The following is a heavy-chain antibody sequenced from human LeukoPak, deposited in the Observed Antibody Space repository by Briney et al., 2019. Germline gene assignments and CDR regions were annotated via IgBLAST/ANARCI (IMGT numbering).Heavy chain of an antibody. Sequence: SETLSLTCAVYGGSFSGYYWSWIRQPPGKGLEWIGEINHSGSTNYNPSLKSRVTISVDTSKNQFSLKLSSVTAADTAVYYCAGKYYDFWSGYYYYYYYGMDVWGQGTTVTVSS. CDR2: INHSGST. J-gene: IGHJ6*02. CDR3: AGKYYDFWSGYYYYYYYGMDV. D-gene: IGHD3-3*01. CDR1: GGSFSGYY. V-gene: IGHV4-34*01.